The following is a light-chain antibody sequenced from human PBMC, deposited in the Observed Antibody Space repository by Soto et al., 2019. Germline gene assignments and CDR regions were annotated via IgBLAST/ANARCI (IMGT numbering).Light chain of an antibody. Sequence: DIQMTQSPSTLSASVGDRFTITCRASQSISSWLAWYQQKPGKAPKRLIYKASNLESGVPSRFSGSGSGTEFTLTISSLQPDDFATYYCQQYNSYPWTFGQGTKVDIK. CDR1: QSISSW. CDR2: KAS. V-gene: IGKV1-5*03. CDR3: QQYNSYPWT. J-gene: IGKJ1*01.